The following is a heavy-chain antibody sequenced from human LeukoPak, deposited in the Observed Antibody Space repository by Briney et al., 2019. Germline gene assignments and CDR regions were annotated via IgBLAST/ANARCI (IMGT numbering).Heavy chain of an antibody. CDR3: ARVNLGEYYFDY. J-gene: IGHJ4*02. CDR2: IYYSGSGST. V-gene: IGHV4-59*01. CDR1: GGSISSYY. Sequence: SETLSLTCTVSGGSISSYYWSWIRQPPGKGLEWIGYIYYSGSGSTNYSPSLKSRVTISVGTSKNQFSLKLSSVTAADTALYYCARVNLGEYYFDYWGQGTLVTVSS.